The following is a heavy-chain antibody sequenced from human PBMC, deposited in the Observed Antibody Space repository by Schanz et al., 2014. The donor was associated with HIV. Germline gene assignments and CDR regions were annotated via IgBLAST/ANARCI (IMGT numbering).Heavy chain of an antibody. CDR2: ISYDGSNK. J-gene: IGHJ5*02. D-gene: IGHD2-8*01. V-gene: IGHV3-30*03. CDR1: GFTFDDYG. CDR3: ARPVRCTNGLCYPWFDP. Sequence: VQLVESGGGVVRPGGSLRLSCAASGFTFDDYGMSWVRQAPGKGLEWVAVISYDGSNKNYADSVKGRFTISRDNSKNTLYLQMNSLRAEDTAVYYCARPVRCTNGLCYPWFDPWGQGTLVTVSS.